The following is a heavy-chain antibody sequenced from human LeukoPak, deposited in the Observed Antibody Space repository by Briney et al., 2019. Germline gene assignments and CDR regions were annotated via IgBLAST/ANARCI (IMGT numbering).Heavy chain of an antibody. CDR2: LSPNGDST. CDR3: ARTYSYGAGTYSSFGY. J-gene: IGHJ4*02. D-gene: IGHD3-10*01. V-gene: IGHV3-64*01. CDR1: GFTFDNYA. Sequence: SGGSLRLSCAAFGFTFDNYALHWVRQAPGKGLEYVSGLSPNGDSTYYAHSVKGRFTISRDNPQHTLSLQMGSLRVEDTAVYYCARTYSYGAGTYSSFGYWGQGTLVTVSP.